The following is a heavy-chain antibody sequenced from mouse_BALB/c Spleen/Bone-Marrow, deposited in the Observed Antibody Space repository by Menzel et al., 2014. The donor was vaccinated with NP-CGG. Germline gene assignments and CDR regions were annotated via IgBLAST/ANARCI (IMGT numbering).Heavy chain of an antibody. CDR3: ARLNYYGSLFV. D-gene: IGHD1-1*01. Sequence: DVKLQESGGGLVQPGASLKLSCAASGFDFTRYRMSWVRQAPGKGLEWIGEINPDSSTINYTESLKDKFIISRDNAKNMLYLQMRKVRSEYTAIHYYARLNYYGSLFVWGAGTPVTVSS. CDR1: GFDFTRYR. CDR2: INPDSSTI. J-gene: IGHJ1*01. V-gene: IGHV4-1*02.